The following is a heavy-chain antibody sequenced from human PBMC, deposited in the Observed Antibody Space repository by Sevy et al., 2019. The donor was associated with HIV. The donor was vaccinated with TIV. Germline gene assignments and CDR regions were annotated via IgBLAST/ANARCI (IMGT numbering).Heavy chain of an antibody. CDR3: ARIAPHMLYGTSTTCYTDY. J-gene: IGHJ4*02. CDR1: GFTLSNYN. D-gene: IGHD2-2*02. Sequence: GGSLRLSCAASGFTLSNYNMNWVRQAPGKGLEWVSSISRDSSYIYYADSVKGRFTISRDNAKNSLYLQMNSLRAEDMAVYYCARIAPHMLYGTSTTCYTDYWGQGTLVTVSS. CDR2: ISRDSSYI. V-gene: IGHV3-21*01.